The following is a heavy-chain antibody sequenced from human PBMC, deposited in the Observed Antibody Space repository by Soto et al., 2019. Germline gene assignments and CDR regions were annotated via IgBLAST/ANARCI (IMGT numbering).Heavy chain of an antibody. CDR3: ARLMGLDV. Sequence: SSDTLSLTCTVSGGSISSYYWSWIRQPPGKGLEWIGYIYYSGSTNYNPSLKSRVTISVDTSKNQFSLKLSSVTPADTAVYYCARLMGLDVWGKGTTVTVSS. CDR1: GGSISSYY. CDR2: IYYSGST. D-gene: IGHD3-16*01. V-gene: IGHV4-59*08. J-gene: IGHJ6*04.